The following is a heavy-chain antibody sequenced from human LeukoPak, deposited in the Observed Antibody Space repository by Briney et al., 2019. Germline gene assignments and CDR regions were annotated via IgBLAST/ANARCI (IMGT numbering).Heavy chain of an antibody. V-gene: IGHV1-46*01. D-gene: IGHD3-10*01. CDR3: AFLHPVYYCGSGSDTPQDNWFDP. Sequence: GASVKVSCKSSGYTFTSYYMHWVRQAPGQGLEWMGIINPSGGSTSYAQKFQGRVTMTRDMSTSTVYMELSSLRSEDTAVYYCAFLHPVYYCGSGSDTPQDNWFDPWGQGTLVTVSS. CDR1: GYTFTSYY. CDR2: INPSGGST. J-gene: IGHJ5*02.